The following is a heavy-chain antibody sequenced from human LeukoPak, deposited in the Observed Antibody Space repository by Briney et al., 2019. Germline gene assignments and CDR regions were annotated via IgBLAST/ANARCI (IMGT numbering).Heavy chain of an antibody. CDR1: GGSISGYY. CDR2: IYYTGST. V-gene: IGHV4-59*01. J-gene: IGHJ4*02. D-gene: IGHD1-26*01. CDR3: ARVGSGSYRGFGYFDY. Sequence: SETLSLTCTASGGSISGYYWSWIRQPPGKGLEWIGYIYYTGSTNYNPSLKSRVTISVDTSKNQFSLKLSSVTAADTAVYYCARVGSGSYRGFGYFDYWGQGTLVTVSS.